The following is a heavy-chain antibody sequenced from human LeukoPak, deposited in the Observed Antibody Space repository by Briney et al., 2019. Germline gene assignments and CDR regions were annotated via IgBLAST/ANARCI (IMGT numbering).Heavy chain of an antibody. CDR2: IIPIFGTA. D-gene: IGHD6-13*01. V-gene: IGHV1-69*05. Sequence: GASVKVSCKASGGTFSSYAISWVRQAPGQGLEWMGGIIPIFGTANYAQKFQGRVTMTRDTSISTAYMELSRLRSDDTAVYYCGRAGYSSSWAFDYWGQGTLVTVSS. CDR3: GRAGYSSSWAFDY. J-gene: IGHJ4*02. CDR1: GGTFSSYA.